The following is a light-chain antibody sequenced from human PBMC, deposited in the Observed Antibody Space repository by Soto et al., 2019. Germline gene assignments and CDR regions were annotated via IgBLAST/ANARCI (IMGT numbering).Light chain of an antibody. J-gene: IGKJ1*01. V-gene: IGKV1-5*03. CDR2: RAS. CDR3: QQYQKIPWT. CDR1: QSISTG. Sequence: DIQMTQSPSNLSASVGDRVTITCRASQSISTGLAWYQQKPGLAPKHLIYRASRLESGVPSTFSASGSETECTLTVTSLQPDDFATYYCQQYQKIPWTFGQGTKVEVK.